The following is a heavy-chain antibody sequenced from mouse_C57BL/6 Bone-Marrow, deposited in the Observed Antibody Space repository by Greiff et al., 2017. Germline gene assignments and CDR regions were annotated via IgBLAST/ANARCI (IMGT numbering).Heavy chain of an antibody. Sequence: DVQLQESGGGLVKPGGSLKLSCAASGFTFSSYTMSWVRQTPEKRLEWVATISGGGGNTYYPDSVKGRFTISRDNAKNTLYLHMSSLRSEDTALYYCARRFPFDYWGQGTTLTVSS. V-gene: IGHV5-9*04. CDR1: GFTFSSYT. J-gene: IGHJ2*01. CDR2: ISGGGGNT. CDR3: ARRFPFDY.